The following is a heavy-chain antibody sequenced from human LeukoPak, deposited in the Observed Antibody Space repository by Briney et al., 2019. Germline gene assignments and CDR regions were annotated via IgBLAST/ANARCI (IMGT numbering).Heavy chain of an antibody. CDR2: ISGSAHKI. Sequence: GGSLRLSCVASGITFSNYAVSWVRQAPEKGLDWVSVISGSAHKIRYADSVKGRFTISRDNSENIAYLQMNNLRVEDTAVYYCAKSSYYDSSGYYREYYFDFWGQGTLVTVSS. CDR1: GITFSNYA. CDR3: AKSSYYDSSGYYREYYFDF. D-gene: IGHD3-22*01. J-gene: IGHJ4*02. V-gene: IGHV3-23*01.